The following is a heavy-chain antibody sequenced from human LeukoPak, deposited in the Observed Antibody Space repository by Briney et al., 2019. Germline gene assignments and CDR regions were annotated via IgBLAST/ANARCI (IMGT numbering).Heavy chain of an antibody. J-gene: IGHJ4*02. CDR2: IYYSGST. Sequence: PSETLSLTCTVSGGSISSSSYYWGWIRQPPGKGLEWIGSIYYSGSTYYNPSLKSRVTISVDTSKNQFSLKLSSVTAADTAVYYCARHYYYDSSGYYYDYFDYWGQGTPVTVSS. CDR3: ARHYYYDSSGYYYDYFDY. D-gene: IGHD3-22*01. V-gene: IGHV4-39*01. CDR1: GGSISSSSYY.